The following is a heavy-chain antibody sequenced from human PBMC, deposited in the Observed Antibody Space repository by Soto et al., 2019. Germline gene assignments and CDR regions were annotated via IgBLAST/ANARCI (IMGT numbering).Heavy chain of an antibody. V-gene: IGHV4-34*01. D-gene: IGHD2-8*01. CDR2: INHSGST. CDR1: GGSFSGYY. Sequence: SETLSLTCAVYGGSFSGYYWSWIRQPPGKGLEWIGEINHSGSTNYNPSLKSRVTISVDTSKNQFSLKLSSVTAADTAVYYCARSRILYGKLGFDYWGQGTLVTVSS. CDR3: ARSRILYGKLGFDY. J-gene: IGHJ4*02.